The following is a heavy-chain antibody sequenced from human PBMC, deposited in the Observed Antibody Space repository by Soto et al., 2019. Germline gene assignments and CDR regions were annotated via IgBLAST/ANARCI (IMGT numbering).Heavy chain of an antibody. CDR3: ARDLEAAVIWLQAFDY. V-gene: IGHV3-33*01. Sequence: QVQLVESGGGVVQPGRSLRLSCAASGFTFSSYGMHWVRQAPGKGLEWVAVIWYDGSNKYYADSVKGRFTISRDNSKNTLYLQMNSLRAEDTAVYYCARDLEAAVIWLQAFDYWGQGTLVTVSS. CDR2: IWYDGSNK. CDR1: GFTFSSYG. D-gene: IGHD2-21*01. J-gene: IGHJ4*02.